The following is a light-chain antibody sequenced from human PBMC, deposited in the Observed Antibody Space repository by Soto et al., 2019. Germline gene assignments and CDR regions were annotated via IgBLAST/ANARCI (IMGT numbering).Light chain of an antibody. CDR2: LGS. CDR3: MQALQTPWT. CDR1: QSLLHSDGYIY. V-gene: IGKV2-28*01. J-gene: IGKJ1*01. Sequence: DIVMTQSPLSLPVTPGEPAFISCRSSQSLLHSDGYIYLDWYLQRPGQSPQLLICLGSNRASGVPDRFSGSGSGTHFTLTISRVEAEDFGVYYCMQALQTPWTFGQGTRVEVK.